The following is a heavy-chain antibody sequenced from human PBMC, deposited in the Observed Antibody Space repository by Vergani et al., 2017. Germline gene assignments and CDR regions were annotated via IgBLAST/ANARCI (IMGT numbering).Heavy chain of an antibody. D-gene: IGHD1-26*01. CDR2: VGFDGSDT. CDR1: GFPLSNAW. J-gene: IGHJ4*02. CDR3: ARDGAGTIDFDY. Sequence: EVQLVESGGGLVQPGGSLRLSCAASGFPLSNAWIHWVRHGPGKGLEWVSRVGFDGSDTVYADSVKGRFTISKDSAMNTVHLQMTNVRAEDTAVYFCARDGAGTIDFDYWGPGILVTVSS. V-gene: IGHV3-74*01.